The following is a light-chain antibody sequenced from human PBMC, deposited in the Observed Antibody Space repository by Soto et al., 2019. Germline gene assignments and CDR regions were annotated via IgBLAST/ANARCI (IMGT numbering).Light chain of an antibody. V-gene: IGKV2-28*01. Sequence: DIVMTQSPLSLPVTPGEPASISCRSSQSLLLSNGYNYLDWYLQKPGQSPQLLIYLGSNRASGVPDRFSGSGSGTDFTLKISRVEAEDVGLYYCMQPLQTPWTFGQGTKVEIK. CDR3: MQPLQTPWT. J-gene: IGKJ1*01. CDR2: LGS. CDR1: QSLLLSNGYNY.